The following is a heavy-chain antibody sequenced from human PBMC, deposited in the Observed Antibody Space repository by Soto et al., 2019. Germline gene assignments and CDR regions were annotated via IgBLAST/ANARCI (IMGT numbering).Heavy chain of an antibody. CDR3: AKVLRVFGMLNGDYYYYVMDV. Sequence: GGSLRLSCAASGFTFSNYAMHWVRKAQGKGLEWVALIWYDGSNKYYADSVKGRFTISRDNSKNTLYLQMNSLRAEDTAVYSCAKVLRVFGMLNGDYYYYVMDVWGQGTTVTVSS. J-gene: IGHJ6*02. CDR2: IWYDGSNK. V-gene: IGHV3-33*06. CDR1: GFTFSNYA. D-gene: IGHD3-3*01.